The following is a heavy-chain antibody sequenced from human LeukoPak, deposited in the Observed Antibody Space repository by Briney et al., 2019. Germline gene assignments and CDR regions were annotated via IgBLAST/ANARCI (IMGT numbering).Heavy chain of an antibody. CDR1: GFTFNNAW. V-gene: IGHV3-15*01. CDR3: TTDPGDASGFGPGY. D-gene: IGHD2-21*02. CDR2: TTGKTEGGTI. Sequence: PGGSLRLSCAASGFTFNNAWISGGPRAPGKGRGGVGCTTGKTEGGTIDYAAPVKGRFTISRDDSKNTLYLQMDSLKTEHTAVYYCTTDPGDASGFGPGYWGQGTLVTVSS. J-gene: IGHJ4*02.